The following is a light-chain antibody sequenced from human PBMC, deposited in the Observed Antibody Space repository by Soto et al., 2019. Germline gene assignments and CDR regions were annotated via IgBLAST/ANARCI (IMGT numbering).Light chain of an antibody. CDR2: EVT. CDR3: SSFASTYTLL. CDR1: SSDIGVFNY. V-gene: IGLV2-14*01. J-gene: IGLJ2*01. Sequence: QSALTQPASVSGSPGQSITISCTGSSSDIGVFNYVSWYQQTPGNAPKIIIFEVTNRPSGVSNRCSGSKSGNTASLTISGLQAEDEADYYCSSFASTYTLLFGGGTKLTVL.